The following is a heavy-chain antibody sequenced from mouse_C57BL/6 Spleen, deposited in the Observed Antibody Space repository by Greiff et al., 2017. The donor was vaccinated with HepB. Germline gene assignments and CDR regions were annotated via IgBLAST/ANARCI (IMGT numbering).Heavy chain of an antibody. D-gene: IGHD2-5*01. V-gene: IGHV1-72*01. Sequence: QVQLQQPGAELVKPGASVKLSCKASGYTFTSYWMHWVKQRPGRGLEWIGRIDPNSGGTKYNEKFKSKATLTVDKTSSPAYMQLSSLTSEDSAVYYWARSVYSNYGGVSMDYWGQGTSVTVSS. CDR2: IDPNSGGT. CDR1: GYTFTSYW. CDR3: ARSVYSNYGGVSMDY. J-gene: IGHJ4*01.